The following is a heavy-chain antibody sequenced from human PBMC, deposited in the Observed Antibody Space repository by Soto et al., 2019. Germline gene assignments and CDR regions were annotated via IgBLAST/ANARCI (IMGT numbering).Heavy chain of an antibody. J-gene: IGHJ6*02. V-gene: IGHV3-21*01. CDR3: ASTNYDFWSALGGMDV. CDR2: ISSSSSYI. Sequence: GGSLRLSCAASGFTFSGYSMNWVRQAPGKGLEWVSSISSSSSYIYYADSVKGRFTISRDNAKNSLYLQMNSLRAEDTAVYYCASTNYDFWSALGGMDVWGQGTTVTVS. D-gene: IGHD3-3*01. CDR1: GFTFSGYS.